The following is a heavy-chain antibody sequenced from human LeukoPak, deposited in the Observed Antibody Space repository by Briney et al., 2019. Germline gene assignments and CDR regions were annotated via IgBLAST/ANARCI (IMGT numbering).Heavy chain of an antibody. CDR3: ATEGRGRTWHNWFDP. Sequence: SETLSLTCTVSGGFISSYYWSWIRQPAGKGLEWIGRIYSSGNTNYNPSLKSRVTMSVDTSKNQFSLELTSVTAADTAVYYCATEGRGRTWHNWFDPWGQGTLVTVSS. J-gene: IGHJ5*02. V-gene: IGHV4-4*07. D-gene: IGHD3-10*01. CDR2: IYSSGNT. CDR1: GGFISSYY.